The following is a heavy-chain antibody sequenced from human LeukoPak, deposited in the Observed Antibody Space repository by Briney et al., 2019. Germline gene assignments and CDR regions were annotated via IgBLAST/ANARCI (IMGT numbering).Heavy chain of an antibody. J-gene: IGHJ4*02. CDR2: IRSKAYGGTT. CDR1: GFTFGDYA. V-gene: IGHV3-49*03. Sequence: PGGSLRLSCTASGFTFGDYAMSWFRQAPGKGLEWVGFIRSKAYGGTTEYAASVKGRFTISRDDSKSIAYLQMNSLKTEDTAVYYCTRDVGTGGFTIFAGHYWGPGTLVTVSS. D-gene: IGHD3-3*01. CDR3: TRDVGTGGFTIFAGHY.